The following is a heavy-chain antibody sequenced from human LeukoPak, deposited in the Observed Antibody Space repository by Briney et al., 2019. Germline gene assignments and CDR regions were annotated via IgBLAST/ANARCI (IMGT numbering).Heavy chain of an antibody. V-gene: IGHV4-59*01. CDR1: GGSISSYY. J-gene: IGHJ4*02. CDR2: IYYSGST. D-gene: IGHD5-12*01. CDR3: ARVAVATRRGYFDY. Sequence: PSETLSLTCTVSGGSISSYYWSWIRQPPGKGLEWIGYIYYSGSTNYNPSLKIRVTISVDTSKNQFSLKLSSVTAADMAVYYCARVAVATRRGYFDYWGQGTLVTVSS.